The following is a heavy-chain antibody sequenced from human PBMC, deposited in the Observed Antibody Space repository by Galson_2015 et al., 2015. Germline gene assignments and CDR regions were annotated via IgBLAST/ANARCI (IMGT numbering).Heavy chain of an antibody. D-gene: IGHD2-15*01. Sequence: SVKVSCKASGGTFSSYAISWVRQAPGQGLEWMGGIIPIFGTANYAQEFQGRVTITADKSTSTAYMELSSLRSEDTAVYYCARDGDIVAGVGAFDIWGQGTMVTVSS. CDR2: IIPIFGTA. J-gene: IGHJ3*02. CDR3: ARDGDIVAGVGAFDI. V-gene: IGHV1-69*06. CDR1: GGTFSSYA.